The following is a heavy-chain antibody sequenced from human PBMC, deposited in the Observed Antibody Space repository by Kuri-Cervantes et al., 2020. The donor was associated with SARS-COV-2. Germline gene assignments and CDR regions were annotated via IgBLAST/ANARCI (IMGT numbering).Heavy chain of an antibody. CDR3: ARMAGTTTYYYYMDV. Sequence: ASVKVSCKASGYTFTSYYMHWVRQAPGQGLEWMGIIKPSGGSTSYAQKFQGRVTMTRDTSTSTVYMELSSLRSEDTAVYYCARMAGTTTYYYYMDVWGKGTTVTVSS. J-gene: IGHJ6*03. CDR2: IKPSGGST. V-gene: IGHV1-46*01. CDR1: GYTFTSYY. D-gene: IGHD1-7*01.